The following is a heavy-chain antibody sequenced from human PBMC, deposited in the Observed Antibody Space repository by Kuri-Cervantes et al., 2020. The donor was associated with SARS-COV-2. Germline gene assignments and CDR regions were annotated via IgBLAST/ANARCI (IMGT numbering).Heavy chain of an antibody. CDR2: ISYDGSNK. J-gene: IGHJ6*02. CDR3: ANPTGHYYYGMDV. CDR1: GFTFSSYA. V-gene: IGHV3-30-3*01. Sequence: GESLKISCAASGFTFSSYAIHWVRQATGKGLEWVAVISYDGSNKYYADSVKSRFTISRDNSKNTLYLQMNSLRAEDTAVYYCANPTGHYYYGMDVWGQGTTVTVSS.